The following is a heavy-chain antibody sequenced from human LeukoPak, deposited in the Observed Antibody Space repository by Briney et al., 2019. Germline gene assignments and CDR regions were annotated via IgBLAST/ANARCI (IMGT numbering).Heavy chain of an antibody. CDR2: IYYSGST. CDR3: ARHKGNKGFGELFSVLGDAFDI. Sequence: SETLSLTCAVSGGSISSGDYSWSWIRQPPGKGLEWIGYIYYSGSTHYNPSLKSRVTMSVDASKNHLPLKLSSVTAADTAVYYCARHKGNKGFGELFSVLGDAFDIWGQGTMVTVSS. J-gene: IGHJ3*02. CDR1: GGSISSGDYS. D-gene: IGHD3-10*01. V-gene: IGHV4-30-4*07.